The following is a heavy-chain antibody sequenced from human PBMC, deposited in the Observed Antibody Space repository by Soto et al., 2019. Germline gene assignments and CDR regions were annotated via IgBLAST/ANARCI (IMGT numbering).Heavy chain of an antibody. Sequence: EVQLVESGGGLVQPGGSLRLSCAASGFSLSDYWKHWVRQAPGEGLVWLSRITRDGSSTNYADSVKGRFTISRDNAKNTLYLQVNSLRGEDTAVYYCARGANGYYYFDYWGQGTLVTVSS. CDR1: GFSLSDYW. CDR2: ITRDGSST. V-gene: IGHV3-74*01. J-gene: IGHJ4*02. D-gene: IGHD5-18*01. CDR3: ARGANGYYYFDY.